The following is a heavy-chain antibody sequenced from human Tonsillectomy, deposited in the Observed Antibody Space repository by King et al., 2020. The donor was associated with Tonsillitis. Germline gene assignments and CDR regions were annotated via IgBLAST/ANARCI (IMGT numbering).Heavy chain of an antibody. Sequence: QLQESGPGLVKPSGTLSLTCAVSGGSISSSNWWSWVRQPPGKGLDWIGEIYHSGSTNYNPSLKSRVTITVDKSKNQFSLKLSSVTAADTAVYYCAGISSGYYYEDYYYYMDVWGKGTTVTVSS. D-gene: IGHD3-22*01. V-gene: IGHV4-4*02. J-gene: IGHJ6*03. CDR2: IYHSGST. CDR3: AGISSGYYYEDYYYYMDV. CDR1: GGSISSSNW.